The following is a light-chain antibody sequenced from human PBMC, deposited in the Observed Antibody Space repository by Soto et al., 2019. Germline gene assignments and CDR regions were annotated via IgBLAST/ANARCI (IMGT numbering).Light chain of an antibody. CDR2: LNSDGSH. Sequence: QLVLTQSPSASASLGASVKLTCTLGSGHSSYAIAWHQQQPEKGPRYLMKLNSDGSHSKGDGIPDRFSGSSSGAERYLTISSLQSEDEADYYCQTWGTGIHRVFGGGTKLTVL. V-gene: IGLV4-69*01. CDR3: QTWGTGIHRV. CDR1: SGHSSYA. J-gene: IGLJ2*01.